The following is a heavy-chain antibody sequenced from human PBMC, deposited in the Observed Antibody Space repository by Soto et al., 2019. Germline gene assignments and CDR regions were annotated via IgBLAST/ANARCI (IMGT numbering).Heavy chain of an antibody. D-gene: IGHD3-10*01. Sequence: QVPLVESGGGVVQPGRSLRLSCAASGFTFSSYGMHWVRQAPGKGLEWVAVIWYDGGNKYYADSVKGRFTISRDNSKNTLYLQMNSLRAEDTAVYYCARDDGLGVNYYYYGMDVWGQGTTVTVSS. V-gene: IGHV3-33*01. CDR2: IWYDGGNK. CDR1: GFTFSSYG. J-gene: IGHJ6*02. CDR3: ARDDGLGVNYYYYGMDV.